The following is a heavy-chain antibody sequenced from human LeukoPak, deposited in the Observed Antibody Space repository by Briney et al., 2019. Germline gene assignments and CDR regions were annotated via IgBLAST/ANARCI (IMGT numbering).Heavy chain of an antibody. CDR3: ARGGIAAAGTEWEAYFYYGMDV. CDR2: ISAYNGNT. J-gene: IGHJ6*02. CDR1: GYTFTSYG. D-gene: IGHD6-13*01. Sequence: ASVKVSCKASGYTFTSYGISWVRQAPGRGLEWMGWISAYNGNTNYAQKLQGRVTMTTDTSTSTAYMELRSLRSDDTAVYYCARGGIAAAGTEWEAYFYYGMDVWGQGTTVTVSS. V-gene: IGHV1-18*01.